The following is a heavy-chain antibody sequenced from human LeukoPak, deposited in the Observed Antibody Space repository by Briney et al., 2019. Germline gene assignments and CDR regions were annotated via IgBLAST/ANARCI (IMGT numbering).Heavy chain of an antibody. V-gene: IGHV3-66*02. J-gene: IGHJ4*02. D-gene: IGHD6-19*01. Sequence: PGGSLRLSCAVSGFTVSSNYMSWVRQAPGKGLEWVSVIYSGGSAYYTDSVKGRFTFSRDNSKNTLYLQMNRLRPEDTALYYCARDLGSSGSYFDYWAREPWSPSPQ. CDR1: GFTVSSNY. CDR3: ARDLGSSGSYFDY. CDR2: IYSGGSA.